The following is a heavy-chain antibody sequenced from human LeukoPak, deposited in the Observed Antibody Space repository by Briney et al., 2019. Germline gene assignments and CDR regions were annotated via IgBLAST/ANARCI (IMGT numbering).Heavy chain of an antibody. CDR1: GFTFSSYA. Sequence: GGSLRLSCAAFGFTFSSYAMHWVRQASGEGLEWVVVISYDGSNKYYADSVKGRFTISRDNSKNTLFLQMNSLRGEDTAVYYCARDFGWISGLDYWGQGTLVTVSS. D-gene: IGHD2-2*03. J-gene: IGHJ4*02. CDR2: ISYDGSNK. V-gene: IGHV3-30-3*01. CDR3: ARDFGWISGLDY.